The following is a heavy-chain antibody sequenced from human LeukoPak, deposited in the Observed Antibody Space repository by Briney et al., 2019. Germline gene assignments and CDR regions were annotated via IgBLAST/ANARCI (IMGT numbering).Heavy chain of an antibody. CDR3: ADLVYCSSSSCYEPFNQT. V-gene: IGHV1-69*13. CDR2: IIPIFGRA. Sequence: SVKVSCKASGGTFSSLTINWVRQAPGQGLEWMGGIIPIFGRANYAQKFQGRVTITADDSTSTAYMELSSLRSEDTAVYYCADLVYCSSSSCYEPFNQTWGQGTLVTVS. D-gene: IGHD2-2*01. CDR1: GGTFSSLT. J-gene: IGHJ4*02.